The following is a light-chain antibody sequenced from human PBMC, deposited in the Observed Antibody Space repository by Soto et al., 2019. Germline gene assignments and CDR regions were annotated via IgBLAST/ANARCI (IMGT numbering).Light chain of an antibody. J-gene: IGKJ4*01. CDR3: QHRSNWPLT. CDR2: DAS. CDR1: QSVSSY. Sequence: EIVLTQSPATLSLSPGERATLSCRASQSVSSYLAWYQQNPGQAPRLLIYDASNRATGIPARFSGSGSGTDFNLTISSLEPEDFAVYYCQHRSNWPLTFGGGTMVEIK. V-gene: IGKV3-11*01.